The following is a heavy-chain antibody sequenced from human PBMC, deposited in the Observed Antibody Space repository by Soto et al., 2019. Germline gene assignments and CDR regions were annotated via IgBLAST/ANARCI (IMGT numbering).Heavy chain of an antibody. Sequence: PGGSLRLSCAASGFTVSSNYMSWVRQAPGKGLEWVSVIYSGGSTYYADSVKGRFTISRDNSKNTVDLQMNSLRAEDTAVYYCVKRSGQSNGWGAFDIWGQGAMVTVSS. CDR1: GFTVSSNY. CDR2: IYSGGST. J-gene: IGHJ3*02. D-gene: IGHD6-19*01. CDR3: VKRSGQSNGWGAFDI. V-gene: IGHV3-53*01.